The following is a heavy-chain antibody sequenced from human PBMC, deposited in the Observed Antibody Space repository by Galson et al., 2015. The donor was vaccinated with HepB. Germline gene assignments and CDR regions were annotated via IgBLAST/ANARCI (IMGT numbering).Heavy chain of an antibody. V-gene: IGHV1-46*01. CDR2: INPSGGST. CDR1: GYTFTSYY. D-gene: IGHD2-2*01. J-gene: IGHJ5*02. CDR3: AREGYQLHKRGWFDP. Sequence: SVKVSCKASGYTFTSYYMHWVRQAPGQGLEWMGIINPSGGSTSYAQKFQGRVTMTRDTSTSTVYMELSSLRSEDTAVYYCAREGYQLHKRGWFDPWGQGTLVTVSS.